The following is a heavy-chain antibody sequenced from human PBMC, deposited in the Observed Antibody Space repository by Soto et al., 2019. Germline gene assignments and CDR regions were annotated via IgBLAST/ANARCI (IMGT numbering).Heavy chain of an antibody. Sequence: EVQLVESGGGLVQPGGYLRLSCAASGFTFTDYWMSWVRQAPGKGLEWVANIKQDGSAKYYVDSVKGRFTISRDNAKNSLYLQINSLRTDDTAVYYCGRDAVIRRYYNWFDPWGQGTLVTVSS. CDR3: GRDAVIRRYYNWFDP. D-gene: IGHD1-26*01. V-gene: IGHV3-7*01. J-gene: IGHJ5*02. CDR2: IKQDGSAK. CDR1: GFTFTDYW.